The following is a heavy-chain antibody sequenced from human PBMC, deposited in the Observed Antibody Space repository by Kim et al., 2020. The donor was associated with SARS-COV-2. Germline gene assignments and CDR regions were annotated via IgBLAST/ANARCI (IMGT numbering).Heavy chain of an antibody. J-gene: IGHJ5*02. V-gene: IGHV1-8*01. Sequence: ASVKVSCKASGYTFTSYDINWVRQATGQGLEWMGWMNPNSGNTGYAQKFQGRVTMTRNTSISTAYMELSSLRSEDTAVYYCGVFGFGELSLDPWGQGTLVTVSS. CDR3: GVFGFGELSLDP. D-gene: IGHD3-10*01. CDR2: MNPNSGNT. CDR1: GYTFTSYD.